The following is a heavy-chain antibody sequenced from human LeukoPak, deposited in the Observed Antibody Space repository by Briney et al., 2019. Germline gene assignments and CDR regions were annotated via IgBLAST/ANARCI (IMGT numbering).Heavy chain of an antibody. V-gene: IGHV1-69*05. J-gene: IGHJ4*02. CDR1: GGTFSSYA. D-gene: IGHD3-22*01. CDR2: IIPIFGTA. CDR3: AIANSRLFRF. Sequence: SVKVSCKASGGTFSSYAISWVRQAPGQGLEWMGGIIPIFGTANYAQKFQGRVTITTDESTGTAYMELSSLRSEDTAVYYCAIANSRLFRFWGQGTLVTVSS.